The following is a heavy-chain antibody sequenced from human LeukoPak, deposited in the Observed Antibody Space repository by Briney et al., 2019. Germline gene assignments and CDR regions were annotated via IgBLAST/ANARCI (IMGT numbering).Heavy chain of an antibody. CDR3: AKGSDYYDSSGYYSFDY. J-gene: IGHJ4*02. CDR1: GFTFDDYA. CDR2: ISWNSGSI. D-gene: IGHD3-22*01. V-gene: IGHV3-9*03. Sequence: GRSLRLSCAASGFTFDDYAMHWVRQSPGKGLEWVSGISWNSGSIGYADSVKGRFTISRDNAKNSLYLQMNSLRAEDMALYYCAKGSDYYDSSGYYSFDYWGQGTLVTVSS.